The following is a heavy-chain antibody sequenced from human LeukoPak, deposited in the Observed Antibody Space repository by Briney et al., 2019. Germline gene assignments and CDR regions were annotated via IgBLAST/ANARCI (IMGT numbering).Heavy chain of an antibody. Sequence: PSETLSLTCTVSGGSISSYYWSWIRQPPGKGLEWIGEINHSGSTNYNPSLKSRVTISVDTSKNQFSLKLSSVTAADTAVYYCARFLNDHNWFDPWGQGTLVTVSS. CDR1: GGSISSYY. V-gene: IGHV4-34*01. D-gene: IGHD1-1*01. CDR3: ARFLNDHNWFDP. J-gene: IGHJ5*02. CDR2: INHSGST.